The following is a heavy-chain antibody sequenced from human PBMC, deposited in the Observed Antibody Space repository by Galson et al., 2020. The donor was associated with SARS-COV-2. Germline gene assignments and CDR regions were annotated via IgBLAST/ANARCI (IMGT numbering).Heavy chain of an antibody. D-gene: IGHD4-4*01. V-gene: IGHV4-34*01. CDR3: ASGATVTSFFYYYGMDV. J-gene: IGHJ6*02. CDR2: IKHSGTT. Sequence: SETLSLTCAVSGGSFSGYYWSWIRQPPGKGLEWIGEIKHSGTTKYNPSLKSRVTISVDTSKNQFSRKLSSVTAADTAVYYCASGATVTSFFYYYGMDVWGQETTVTVSS. CDR1: GGSFSGYY.